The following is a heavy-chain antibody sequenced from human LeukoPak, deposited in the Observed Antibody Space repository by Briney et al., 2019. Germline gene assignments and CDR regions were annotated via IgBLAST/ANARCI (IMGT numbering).Heavy chain of an antibody. Sequence: ASVKVSCKASGYTFINYAINWGRQAPGQRLEWMGWINAGNGNTKYSQKFQGRVTITRDTSASTAYMELSSLRSEDTAVYYCARGPRAAADDYWGQGTLVTVSS. CDR3: ARGPRAAADDY. D-gene: IGHD6-13*01. CDR2: INAGNGNT. CDR1: GYTFINYA. V-gene: IGHV1-3*01. J-gene: IGHJ4*02.